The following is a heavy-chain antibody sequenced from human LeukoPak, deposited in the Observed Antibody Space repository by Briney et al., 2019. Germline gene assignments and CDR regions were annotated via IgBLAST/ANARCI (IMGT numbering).Heavy chain of an antibody. D-gene: IGHD2-2*01. J-gene: IGHJ4*02. CDR2: LNPNSGGT. CDR3: AREGSAEYGVDD. V-gene: IGHV1-2*02. CDR1: GYTFTGYF. Sequence: ASLKASCKASGYTFTGYFMHWVRQAPGQRLECMGLLNPNSGGTQYAQKFQGRVTMTRDTSISTAYMELSGLTSDDTAVYYCAREGSAEYGVDDWGQGRLVTVSS.